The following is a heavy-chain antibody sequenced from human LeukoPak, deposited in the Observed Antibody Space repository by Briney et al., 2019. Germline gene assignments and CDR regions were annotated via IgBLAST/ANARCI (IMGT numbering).Heavy chain of an antibody. J-gene: IGHJ4*02. D-gene: IGHD6-19*01. V-gene: IGHV4-34*01. Sequence: PSETLSLTCAVYAGSFSGYYWTWIRQPPGKGLEWIGEINHGRSTNYNPSLKSRVTISLDTSKNQFSLKLSSVTAADTAVYYCATLLLDVAGTDYWGQGTLVTVSS. CDR3: ATLLLDVAGTDY. CDR2: INHGRST. CDR1: AGSFSGYY.